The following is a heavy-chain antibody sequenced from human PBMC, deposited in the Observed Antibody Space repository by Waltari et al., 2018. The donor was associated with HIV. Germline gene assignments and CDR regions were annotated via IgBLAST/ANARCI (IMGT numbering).Heavy chain of an antibody. CDR1: GGSISSSSYY. V-gene: IGHV4-39*01. CDR2: INDSGCS. CDR3: ARAVQGYCSGGSCDNYFDY. J-gene: IGHJ4*02. Sequence: QLQLQESGPGLVKPSETLSLTCTVSGGSISSSSYYWGWLRQRPGKGLEWIGSINDSGCSYDDPSLNRRGTISVDTSKNKFSLKLSSVTAADTAVYYCARAVQGYCSGGSCDNYFDYWGQGTLVTVSS. D-gene: IGHD2-15*01.